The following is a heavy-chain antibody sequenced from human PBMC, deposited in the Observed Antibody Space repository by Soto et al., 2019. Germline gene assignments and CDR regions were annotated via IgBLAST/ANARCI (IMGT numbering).Heavy chain of an antibody. CDR2: ISGNGGST. J-gene: IGHJ3*02. CDR1: GFTFSSYA. CDR3: AKDGVLRFLEWLLGAFDI. Sequence: EVQLLESGGGLVQPGGSLRLSCAASGFTFSSYAMSWVRQAPGKGLEWVSAISGNGGSTYYADSVKGRFTISRDNSKNTLYLQMNSLRAEDTAVYYCAKDGVLRFLEWLLGAFDIWGQGTMVTVSS. V-gene: IGHV3-23*01. D-gene: IGHD3-3*01.